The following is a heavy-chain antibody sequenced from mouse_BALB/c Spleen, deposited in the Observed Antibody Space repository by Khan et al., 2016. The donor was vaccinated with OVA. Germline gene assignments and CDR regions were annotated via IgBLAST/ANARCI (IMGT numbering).Heavy chain of an antibody. CDR1: GYTFTSYD. CDR3: ARGRYGRFAY. V-gene: IGHV1-85*01. Sequence: QVQLQQSGAELVKPGASVKLSCKASGYTFTSYDINWVRQRPEQGLEWIGWMFPGDGSTKYNENFKGKATLTTDKSSSTAYMQLSRLTTEDSGAXICARGRYGRFAYWGQGTLVTVSA. D-gene: IGHD2-14*01. CDR2: MFPGDGST. J-gene: IGHJ3*01.